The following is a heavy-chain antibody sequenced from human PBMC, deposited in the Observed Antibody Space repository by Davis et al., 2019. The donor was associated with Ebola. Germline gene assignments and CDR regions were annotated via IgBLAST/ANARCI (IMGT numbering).Heavy chain of an antibody. CDR1: GFSVSSTY. J-gene: IGHJ4*02. CDR2: MYTACTTRCT. V-gene: IGHV3-66*04. Sequence: GGSLRLSCAASGFSVSSTYVSWVRQAPGKGLEWVSVMYTACTTRCTDYAEPERGRFITSRDNSKNTVFLQMNSLRVEDTAVYYCARHYSTVWYHYDYFDYWGQGVLVTVSS. CDR3: ARHYSTVWYHYDYFDY. D-gene: IGHD6-19*01.